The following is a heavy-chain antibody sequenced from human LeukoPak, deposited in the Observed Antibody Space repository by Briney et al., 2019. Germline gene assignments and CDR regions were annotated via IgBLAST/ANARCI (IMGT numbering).Heavy chain of an antibody. CDR3: AKEGYYDILAGYHTYSYYYMDV. CDR1: GFTFDDFA. D-gene: IGHD3-9*01. J-gene: IGHJ6*03. CDR2: ISWNSANI. V-gene: IGHV3-9*01. Sequence: PGGSLRLSCAASGFTFDDFAMHWVRQVPGKALEWVSGISWNSANIGYADSVRGRFTISRDNAKNSLYLQMNSLRAEDTALYYCAKEGYYDILAGYHTYSYYYMDVWGKGTTVTVSS.